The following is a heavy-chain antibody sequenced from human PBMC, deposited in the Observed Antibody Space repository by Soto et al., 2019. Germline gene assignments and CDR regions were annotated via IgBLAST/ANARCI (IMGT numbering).Heavy chain of an antibody. CDR2: VVYDGSKK. V-gene: IGHV3-33*08. D-gene: IGHD3-22*01. CDR3: ARDRGYRRYFDSSGFWADS. CDR1: GFTFSNYG. Sequence: GGSLRLSCAASGFTFSNYGVDWVRQAPGKGLEWVAAVVYDGSKKYYADSVKGRFTVSRDNYKNTLFLEMNALRAEDTAVYYCARDRGYRRYFDSSGFWADSWGQGTLVTVSS. J-gene: IGHJ4*02.